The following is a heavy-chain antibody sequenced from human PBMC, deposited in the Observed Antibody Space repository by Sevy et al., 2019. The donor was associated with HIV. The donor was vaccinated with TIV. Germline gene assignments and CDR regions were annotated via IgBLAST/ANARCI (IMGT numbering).Heavy chain of an antibody. Sequence: GGSLRLSCTASGFTFGDYCMSWVRQAPGKGLEWVAFLKSDVYGGTVDHAASVRGRFVISRDDSKTIVNLQMNDLKTEYTGVYYCTRWKAAQSIFDYWGQGALVTVSS. V-gene: IGHV3-49*04. CDR2: LKSDVYGGTV. J-gene: IGHJ4*02. D-gene: IGHD6-13*01. CDR1: GFTFGDYC. CDR3: TRWKAAQSIFDY.